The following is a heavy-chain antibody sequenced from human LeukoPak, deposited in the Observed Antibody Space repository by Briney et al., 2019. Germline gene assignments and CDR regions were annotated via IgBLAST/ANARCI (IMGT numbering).Heavy chain of an antibody. Sequence: GGSLRLSCAASGFTFSSYAMSWVRQAPGKGLEWVSAISGSGGSTYYADSVKGRFIISRDNSKNTLCLQMNSLRAEDTAVYYCAKSMVRGVMDDWGQGTLVTVSS. J-gene: IGHJ4*02. CDR1: GFTFSSYA. V-gene: IGHV3-23*01. CDR2: ISGSGGST. D-gene: IGHD3-10*01. CDR3: AKSMVRGVMDD.